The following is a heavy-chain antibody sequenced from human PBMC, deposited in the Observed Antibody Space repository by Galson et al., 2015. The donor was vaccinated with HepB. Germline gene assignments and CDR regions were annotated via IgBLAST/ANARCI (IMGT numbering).Heavy chain of an antibody. CDR1: GFTFSSYW. V-gene: IGHV3-74*01. J-gene: IGHJ4*02. D-gene: IGHD2-2*01. Sequence: SLRLSCAASGFTFSSYWMHWVRQAPGKGLVWVSRINGGGSTTTYADSVKGRFTISRDNAKNTLYLEMNSLRVEDTAVYYCVRDYQGGFDYWGQGTLVTVSS. CDR3: VRDYQGGFDY. CDR2: INGGGSTT.